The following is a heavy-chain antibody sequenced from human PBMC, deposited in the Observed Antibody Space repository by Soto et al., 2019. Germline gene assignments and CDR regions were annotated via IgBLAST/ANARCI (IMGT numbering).Heavy chain of an antibody. CDR2: INAGNGNT. V-gene: IGHV1-3*01. J-gene: IGHJ6*02. CDR1: VYTFTSYA. Sequence: XSVKVSCKASVYTFTSYAMHWVRQAPGQSLEWMGWINAGNGNTKYSQKFQGRVTITRDTSASTAYMELSSLRSEDTAVYYCASGRRYYYDSSGYTYYYYYGMDVWGQGTTVTVSS. D-gene: IGHD3-22*01. CDR3: ASGRRYYYDSSGYTYYYYYGMDV.